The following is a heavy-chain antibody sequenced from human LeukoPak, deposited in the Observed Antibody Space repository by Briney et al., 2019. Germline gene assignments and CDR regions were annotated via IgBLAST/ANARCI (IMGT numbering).Heavy chain of an antibody. Sequence: SETLSLTCAVYGGSFSGYYWSWIRQPPGKGLEWIGEINHSGSTNYNPSLRSRVTISVDTSKNQFSLKLSSVTAADTAVYYCARSPSITMIVVVIKNWFDPWGQGTLVTVSS. V-gene: IGHV4-34*01. CDR2: INHSGST. CDR1: GGSFSGYY. J-gene: IGHJ5*02. CDR3: ARSPSITMIVVVIKNWFDP. D-gene: IGHD3-22*01.